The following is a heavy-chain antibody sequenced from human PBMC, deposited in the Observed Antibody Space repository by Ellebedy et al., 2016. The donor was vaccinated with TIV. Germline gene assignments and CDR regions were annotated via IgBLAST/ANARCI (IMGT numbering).Heavy chain of an antibody. CDR1: GFTVSSYY. CDR3: ATDVSYRMDV. Sequence: GESLKISCEVSGFTVSSYYMTWVRQAPGKGLHWVSVIYTGGNTYYADSVKGRFTISRDNAKNTLYLEMTSLRAEDTAVYYCATDVSYRMDVWGQGTTVTV. CDR2: IYTGGNT. V-gene: IGHV3-66*01. J-gene: IGHJ6*02. D-gene: IGHD5/OR15-5a*01.